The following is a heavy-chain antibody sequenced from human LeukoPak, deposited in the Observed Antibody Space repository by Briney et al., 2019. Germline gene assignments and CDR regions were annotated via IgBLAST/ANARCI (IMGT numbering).Heavy chain of an antibody. CDR3: ARDLTYYYDSSGYRLDY. D-gene: IGHD3-22*01. J-gene: IGHJ4*02. CDR2: ISPNSGGT. V-gene: IGHV1-2*02. CDR1: GYAFTGYY. Sequence: ASVKVSCKASGYAFTGYYMHWVRQAPGQGLEWMGWISPNSGGTNYAQKFQGRVTMTRDTSISTAYMELSRLRSDDTAVYYCARDLTYYYDSSGYRLDYWGQGTLVTVSS.